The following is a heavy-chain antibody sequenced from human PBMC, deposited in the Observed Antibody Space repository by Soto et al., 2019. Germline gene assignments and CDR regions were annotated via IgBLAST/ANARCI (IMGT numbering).Heavy chain of an antibody. D-gene: IGHD5-18*01. CDR3: AGGRVDTAMSAVGDSYYCGMDV. Sequence: QVQLVQSGAEVKKPGSSVKVSCKASGGTFSSYAISWVRQAPGQGLEWMGGIIPIFGTANYAQKFQGRVTITADESTSXXYXEXXSLRSEETAVYYCAGGRVDTAMSAVGDSYYCGMDVWGQGTTVTVSS. V-gene: IGHV1-69*12. CDR2: IIPIFGTA. CDR1: GGTFSSYA. J-gene: IGHJ6*02.